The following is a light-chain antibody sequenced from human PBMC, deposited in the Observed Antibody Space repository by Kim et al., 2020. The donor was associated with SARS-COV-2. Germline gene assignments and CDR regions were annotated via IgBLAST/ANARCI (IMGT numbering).Light chain of an antibody. CDR2: AAS. Sequence: ASVGDRVTVTCRASQNINNFLNWYQRKPGKAPEVLIYAASNLQSGVPSRFSGSGSGTDFTLTINSLQPEDFATYYCQQSYNTPRTFGQGTKVDIK. J-gene: IGKJ1*01. CDR3: QQSYNTPRT. CDR1: QNINNF. V-gene: IGKV1-39*01.